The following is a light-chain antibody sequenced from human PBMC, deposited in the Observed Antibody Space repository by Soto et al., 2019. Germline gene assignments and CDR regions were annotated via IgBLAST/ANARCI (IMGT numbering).Light chain of an antibody. J-gene: IGLJ3*02. V-gene: IGLV2-14*03. CDR1: SSDVGGYDH. CDR2: DVS. CDR3: SSYTSRDTLV. Sequence: QSALTQPASVSGSPGQSITISCTGTSSDVGGYDHVSWYQQHPGKAPKLMIYDVSNWPSGVSNRFSGSKSGNTASLAVSGLQAEDEADYYCSSYTSRDTLVFGGGTKLTVL.